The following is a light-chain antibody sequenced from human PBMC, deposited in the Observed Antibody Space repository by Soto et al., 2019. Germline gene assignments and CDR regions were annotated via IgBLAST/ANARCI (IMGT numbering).Light chain of an antibody. CDR3: QSYDSSLSGSV. V-gene: IGLV1-40*01. Sequence: QLVLTQPPSVSGAPGQRVTISCTGSSSNIGAGYDVHWYQQLPGTAPKLLIYGNSNRPSGVPDRFSSSKSGTSASLAITGLQAEDEADYYCQSYDSSLSGSVFGGGIQLTVL. CDR2: GNS. J-gene: IGLJ3*02. CDR1: SSNIGAGYD.